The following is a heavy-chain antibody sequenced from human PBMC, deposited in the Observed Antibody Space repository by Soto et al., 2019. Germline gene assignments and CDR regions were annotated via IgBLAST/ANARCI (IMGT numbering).Heavy chain of an antibody. J-gene: IGHJ4*02. Sequence: SETLSLTCTVSGGSISSGGYYWSWIRQHPGKGLEWIGYIYYSGSTYYNPSLKSRVTISVDTSKNQFSLKLSSVTAADTAVYYCARKQWELLDYSLFDYWGQGTLVTVSS. CDR1: GGSISSGGYY. CDR2: IYYSGST. D-gene: IGHD1-26*01. V-gene: IGHV4-31*03. CDR3: ARKQWELLDYSLFDY.